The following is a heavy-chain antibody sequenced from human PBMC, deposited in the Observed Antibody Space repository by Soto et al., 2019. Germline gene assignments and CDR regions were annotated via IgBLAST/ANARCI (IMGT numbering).Heavy chain of an antibody. D-gene: IGHD6-25*01. Sequence: SETLSLTCAVYGGSFSGYYWSWIRQPPGKGLEWIGEINHSGSTNYNPSLKSRVTISVDTSKNQFSLKLSSVTAADTAVYYCASSGGPRVYCYYGMAVWGQGTTVTVSS. CDR1: GGSFSGYY. J-gene: IGHJ6*02. CDR2: INHSGST. CDR3: ASSGGPRVYCYYGMAV. V-gene: IGHV4-34*01.